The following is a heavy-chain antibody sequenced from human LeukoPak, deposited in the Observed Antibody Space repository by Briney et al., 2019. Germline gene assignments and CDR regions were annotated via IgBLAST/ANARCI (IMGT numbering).Heavy chain of an antibody. V-gene: IGHV3-23*01. CDR2: ISDSGDDT. Sequence: GGSLSLSCTGSGFTFSNFFWSWFRQPPGKGLEGVSGISDSGDDTDYADSVKGRFTISRDNSKNTLFLQMNILRVEDTAVYYCVKVGGGGGWYWSPWGQGTLVTVSS. CDR1: GFTFSNFF. D-gene: IGHD6-19*01. CDR3: VKVGGGGGWYWSP. J-gene: IGHJ5*02.